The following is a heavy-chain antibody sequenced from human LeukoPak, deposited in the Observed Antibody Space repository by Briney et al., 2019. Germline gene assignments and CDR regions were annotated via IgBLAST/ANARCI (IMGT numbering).Heavy chain of an antibody. CDR1: GDSISSTSHY. Sequence: SETLSLTCTVSGDSISSTSHYWDWIRQPPGKGPEWIGNIYFTGSTYYCPSLKSRVTISVDRSKNQFSLKLSSVTAADTAVYYCARYDYGDSYFDYWGQGTLVTVSS. V-gene: IGHV4-39*01. CDR2: IYFTGST. J-gene: IGHJ4*02. CDR3: ARYDYGDSYFDY. D-gene: IGHD4-17*01.